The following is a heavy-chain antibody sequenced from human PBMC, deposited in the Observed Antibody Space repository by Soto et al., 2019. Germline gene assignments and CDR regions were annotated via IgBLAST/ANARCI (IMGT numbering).Heavy chain of an antibody. J-gene: IGHJ4*02. V-gene: IGHV3-7*05. D-gene: IGHD6-13*01. CDR2: IKQDGSEK. CDR1: GFTFSSYW. CDR3: ARVAQGKPQLALFDY. Sequence: ESGGGLVQPGGSLRLSCAASGFTFSSYWMSWVRQAPGKGLEWVANIKQDGSEKYYVDSVKGRFTISRDNAKNSLYLQMNSLRAEDTAVYYCARVAQGKPQLALFDYWGQGTLVTVSS.